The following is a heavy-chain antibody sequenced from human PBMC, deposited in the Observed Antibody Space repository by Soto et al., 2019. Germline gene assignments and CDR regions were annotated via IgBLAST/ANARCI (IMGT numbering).Heavy chain of an antibody. Sequence: GGSLRLSCAASGFTFSSYGMHWVRQAPGKGLEWVAVIWYDGSNKYYADSVKGRFTISRDNSKNTLYLQMNSLRAEDTAVYYCARSGDGWLAHYYYYGMDVWGQGTTVTVSS. CDR3: ARSGDGWLAHYYYYGMDV. CDR2: IWYDGSNK. V-gene: IGHV3-33*01. D-gene: IGHD6-19*01. CDR1: GFTFSSYG. J-gene: IGHJ6*02.